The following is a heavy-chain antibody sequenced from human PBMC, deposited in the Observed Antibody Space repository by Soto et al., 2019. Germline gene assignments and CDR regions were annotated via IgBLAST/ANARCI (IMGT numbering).Heavy chain of an antibody. Sequence: SETLSLTCAFYVVSFSGYYWSCIRQPPGKWLEWIGEINHSGSTNYNPSLKSRVTISVDTSKNQFSLKLSSVTAADTAVYYCARAPSTQYYYDRSGYYRDYWGQGTLFIVSS. V-gene: IGHV4-34*01. D-gene: IGHD3-22*01. CDR2: INHSGST. J-gene: IGHJ4*02. CDR3: ARAPSTQYYYDRSGYYRDY. CDR1: VVSFSGYY.